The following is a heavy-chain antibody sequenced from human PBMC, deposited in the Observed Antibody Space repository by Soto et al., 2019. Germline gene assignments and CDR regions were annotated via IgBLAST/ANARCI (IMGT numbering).Heavy chain of an antibody. J-gene: IGHJ3*02. Sequence: AASVKVSCKASGYTFTGYYMHWVRQAPGQGLEWMGWINPNSGGTNYAQKFQGRVTMTRDTPLSTAYMELSRLRSDDTAVYYCARGGYSYGYLGTFDIWGQGTMVTVSS. CDR1: GYTFTGYY. CDR3: ARGGYSYGYLGTFDI. V-gene: IGHV1-2*02. CDR2: INPNSGGT. D-gene: IGHD5-18*01.